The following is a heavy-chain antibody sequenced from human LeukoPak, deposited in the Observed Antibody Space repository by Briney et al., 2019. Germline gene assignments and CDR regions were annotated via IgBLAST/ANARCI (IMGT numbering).Heavy chain of an antibody. Sequence: SKTLSLTCTVSGYSISSGYYWGWIRQPPGKGLEWIGSMYHSGSTYSNPSLKSRVTISVDTSKNQFSLKLSSVTAADTAVYYCARESSSGDYLDYWGQGTLVTVSS. CDR3: ARESSSGDYLDY. CDR2: MYHSGST. J-gene: IGHJ4*02. V-gene: IGHV4-38-2*02. CDR1: GYSISSGYY. D-gene: IGHD4-17*01.